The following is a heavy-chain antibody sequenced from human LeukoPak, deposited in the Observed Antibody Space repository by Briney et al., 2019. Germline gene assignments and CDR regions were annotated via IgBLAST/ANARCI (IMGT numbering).Heavy chain of an antibody. V-gene: IGHV4-59*01. J-gene: IGHJ3*02. CDR2: ISSGGST. Sequence: KPSETLSLTCTVSGGSISSYYCSWIRQPPGKGLEWIGYISSGGSTDYNPSLKSRVIMSVDTSKNQFSLKLSSVTAADTAVYYCARRRGSGIQLWKYDAFDIWGQGTMVTVSS. D-gene: IGHD1-1*01. CDR1: GGSISSYY. CDR3: ARRRGSGIQLWKYDAFDI.